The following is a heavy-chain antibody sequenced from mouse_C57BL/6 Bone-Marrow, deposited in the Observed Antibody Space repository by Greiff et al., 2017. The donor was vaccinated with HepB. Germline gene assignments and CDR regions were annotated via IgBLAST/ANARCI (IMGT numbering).Heavy chain of an antibody. D-gene: IGHD1-1*01. CDR3: ARHGTVVASYWYFDV. Sequence: EVKLVESGGGLVQPGGSLKLSCAASGFTFSDYYMYWVRQTPEKRLEWVAYISNGGGSTYYPDTVKGRFTISRDNAKNTLYLQMSRLKSEDTAMYYCARHGTVVASYWYFDVWGTGTTVTVSS. V-gene: IGHV5-12*01. J-gene: IGHJ1*03. CDR2: ISNGGGST. CDR1: GFTFSDYY.